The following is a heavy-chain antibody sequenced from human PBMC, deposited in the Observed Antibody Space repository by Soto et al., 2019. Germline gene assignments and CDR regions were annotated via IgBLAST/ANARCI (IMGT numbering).Heavy chain of an antibody. D-gene: IGHD2-15*01. CDR2: MYYTGST. CDR3: ARDVVVAAIDRWFDP. Sequence: PSETLSLTCSFSGDPVTSHYLTWIRQSPEKGLEWIGYMYYTGSTHYNPSLKSRVTISVDTSKNQFSLKLSSVTAADTAVYYCARDVVVAAIDRWFDPWGQGTLVTVSS. CDR1: GDPVTSHY. V-gene: IGHV4-59*02. J-gene: IGHJ5*02.